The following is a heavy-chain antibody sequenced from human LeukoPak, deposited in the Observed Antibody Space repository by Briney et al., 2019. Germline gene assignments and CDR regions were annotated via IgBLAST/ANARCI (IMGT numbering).Heavy chain of an antibody. D-gene: IGHD3-3*01. CDR1: GYTFTGYF. Sequence: GASVKVSCKASGYTFTGYFMHWVRQAPGQGLEWVGWINPNSGGTNSAQKFQGRVTMTRDTSITTAYMELSRLRSDDTAMYYCATTKTPHGTLEWLVYWGQGTLVTVSS. J-gene: IGHJ4*02. V-gene: IGHV1-2*02. CDR3: ATTKTPHGTLEWLVY. CDR2: INPNSGGT.